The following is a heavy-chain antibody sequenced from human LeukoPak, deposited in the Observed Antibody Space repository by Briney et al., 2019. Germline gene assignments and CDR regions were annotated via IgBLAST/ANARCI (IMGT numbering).Heavy chain of an antibody. D-gene: IGHD2-2*01. CDR3: ATSPTSWYFDY. V-gene: IGHV3-30*02. J-gene: IGHJ4*02. CDR1: GITFSSYG. CDR2: IRYHGSDK. Sequence: GGSLTLSCAASGITFSSYGMHWVRQAPGKGLEWVSFIRYHGSDKSYADSVKGRFTISRDNSKNTLFLQMNSLRAEDTAVYYCATSPTSWYFDYWGQGTLVTVSS.